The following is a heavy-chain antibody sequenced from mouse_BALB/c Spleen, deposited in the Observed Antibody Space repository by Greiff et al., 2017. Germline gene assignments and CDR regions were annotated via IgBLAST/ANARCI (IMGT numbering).Heavy chain of an antibody. CDR3: ARQELGFDY. J-gene: IGHJ2*01. V-gene: IGHV5-12-2*01. CDR2: ISNGGGST. D-gene: IGHD4-1*01. Sequence: DVKLVESGGGLVQPGGSLKLSCAASGFTFSSYTMSWVRQTPEKRLEWVAYISNGGGSTYYPDTVKGRFTISRDNAKNTLYLQMSSLKSEDTAMYYCARQELGFDYWGQGTTLTVSS. CDR1: GFTFSSYT.